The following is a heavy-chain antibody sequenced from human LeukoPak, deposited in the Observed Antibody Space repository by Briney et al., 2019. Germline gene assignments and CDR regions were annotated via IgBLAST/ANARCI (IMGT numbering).Heavy chain of an antibody. V-gene: IGHV3-30*18. J-gene: IGHJ4*02. CDR2: ISYDGSNN. D-gene: IGHD3-10*01. CDR3: AKGRGSGSFDY. CDR1: GFTFSSYG. Sequence: PGGSLRLSCAASGFTFSSYGMHWVRQAPRKGLEWGAVISYDGSNNYYADSVKGRFTISRDNSKNTLYLQMNSLRAEDTAVYYCAKGRGSGSFDYWGQGTLVTVSS.